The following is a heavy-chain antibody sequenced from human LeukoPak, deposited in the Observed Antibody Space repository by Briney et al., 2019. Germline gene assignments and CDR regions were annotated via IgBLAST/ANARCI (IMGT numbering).Heavy chain of an antibody. V-gene: IGHV1-18*01. CDR2: ISAYNGNT. CDR1: GYTFTSYG. Sequence: ASVKVSCKASGYTFTSYGISWVRQAPGQGLEWMGWISAYNGNTNYAQKLQGGVTMTTDTYTSTAYMELRSLRSDDTAVYYCARVVVVERFFDYWGQGTLVTVSS. D-gene: IGHD2-15*01. J-gene: IGHJ4*02. CDR3: ARVVVVERFFDY.